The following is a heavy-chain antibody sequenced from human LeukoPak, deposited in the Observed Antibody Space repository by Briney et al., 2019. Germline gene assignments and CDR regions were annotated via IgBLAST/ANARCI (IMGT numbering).Heavy chain of an antibody. CDR2: INHSGST. J-gene: IGHJ4*02. D-gene: IGHD1-26*01. V-gene: IGHV4-34*01. CDR3: ARAVGATTTGDY. CDR1: GGSLSGYY. Sequence: MSSETLSLTCAVYGGSLSGYYWSWIRQPPGKGLEWIGEINHSGSTNYNPSLKSRVTISVDTSKNQFSLKLSSVTAANTAVYYCARAVGATTTGDYWGQGTLVTVSS.